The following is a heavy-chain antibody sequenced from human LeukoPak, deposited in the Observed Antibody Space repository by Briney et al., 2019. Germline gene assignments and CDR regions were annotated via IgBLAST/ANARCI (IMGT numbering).Heavy chain of an antibody. CDR2: ISSSSSTI. D-gene: IGHD2-2*01. Sequence: GGSLRLSCAASGFTFSSYWMNWVRQAPGKGLEWVSYISSSSSTIYYADSVKGRFTISRDNAKNSLYLQMNSLRAEDTAVYYCARDVGFYCSSTSCNNWFDPWGQGTLVTVSS. CDR3: ARDVGFYCSSTSCNNWFDP. J-gene: IGHJ5*02. CDR1: GFTFSSYW. V-gene: IGHV3-48*01.